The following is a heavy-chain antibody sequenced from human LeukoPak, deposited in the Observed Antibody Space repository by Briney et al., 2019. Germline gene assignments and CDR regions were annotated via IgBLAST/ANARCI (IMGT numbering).Heavy chain of an antibody. CDR2: IHSDGTIT. CDR3: ARVSGSKVGGAFDI. V-gene: IGHV3-74*01. J-gene: IGHJ3*02. D-gene: IGHD2-15*01. Sequence: GGSLRLSCAASGFTFSSHWMHWVRQGPGKGLVWVSRIHSDGTITAYVDSVKGRFTISRDNAQNTLYLEMNNLRVEDTAVYYCARVSGSKVGGAFDIWGQGTVVTVSS. CDR1: GFTFSSHW.